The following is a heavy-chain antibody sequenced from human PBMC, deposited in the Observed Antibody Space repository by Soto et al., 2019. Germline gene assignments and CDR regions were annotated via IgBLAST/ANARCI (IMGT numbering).Heavy chain of an antibody. V-gene: IGHV4-39*01. J-gene: IGHJ4*02. CDR2: IYYSGST. CDR3: ARPNRRGYSDY. CDR1: GGSISSSSYY. D-gene: IGHD5-18*01. Sequence: GTPSETLSLTCTVSGGSISSSSYYWGWIRQPPGKGLEWIGSIYYSGSTYYNPSLKSRVTISVDTSKNQFSLKLSSVTAADTAAYYCARPNRRGYSDYCGQGTLVTVSS.